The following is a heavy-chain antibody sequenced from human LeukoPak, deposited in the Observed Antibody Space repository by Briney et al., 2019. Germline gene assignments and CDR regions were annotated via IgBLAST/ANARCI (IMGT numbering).Heavy chain of an antibody. J-gene: IGHJ4*02. D-gene: IGHD2-15*01. CDR1: GYTFTSYG. CDR2: ISAHNGHA. V-gene: IGHV1-18*01. Sequence: ASVKVSCKASGYTFTSYGITWVRQAPGQGLEWMGWISAHNGHATYEQKVEGRVTMTIDPSTSTAYMELRTLRSDDTAVYFCARAVVVLAAPDYWGQGTQVTVSS. CDR3: ARAVVVLAAPDY.